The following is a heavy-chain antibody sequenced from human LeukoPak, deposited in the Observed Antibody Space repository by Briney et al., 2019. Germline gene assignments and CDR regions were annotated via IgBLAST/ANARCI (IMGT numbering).Heavy chain of an antibody. CDR1: GFIFDTHT. V-gene: IGHV3-23*01. CDR3: VRRAAVRGMDF. D-gene: IGHD1-14*01. Sequence: GGSLRLSCTASGFIFDTHTLTWVRQAPGKGLEWVASISGSGDSTNCGDSVKGRFTISRDNFKRTVHLEMSNLRADDTAMYYCVRRAAVRGMDFWGLGTTVIVSS. CDR2: ISGSGDST. J-gene: IGHJ6*02.